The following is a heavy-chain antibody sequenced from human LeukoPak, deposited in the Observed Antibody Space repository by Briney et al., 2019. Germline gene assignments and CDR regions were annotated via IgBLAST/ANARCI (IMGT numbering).Heavy chain of an antibody. V-gene: IGHV4-59*01. CDR1: GGSISSYY. D-gene: IGHD3-9*01. CDR2: IYYSGST. CDR3: AKPTKPGYYDIFYDAFDI. Sequence: SETLSLTCTVSGGSISSYYWSWIRQPPGKGLEWIGYIYYSGSTNYNPSLKSRVTTSVDTSKNQFSLKLSSVTAADTAVYYCAKPTKPGYYDIFYDAFDIWSQGTMVTVSS. J-gene: IGHJ3*02.